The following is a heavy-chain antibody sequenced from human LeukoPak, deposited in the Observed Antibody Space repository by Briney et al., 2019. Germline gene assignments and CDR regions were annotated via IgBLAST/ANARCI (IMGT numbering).Heavy chain of an antibody. V-gene: IGHV3-7*01. CDR1: GFNFSSYW. CDR3: ARISPY. CDR2: IKEDGSEK. J-gene: IGHJ4*02. Sequence: PGGSLRLSCAASGFNFSSYWMYWVRQAPGKGLEWVANIKEDGSEKYYVDSVKGRFTISRDNGKNSLYLQMNSLRDEDTAVYYCARISPYWGQGTLVTVSS.